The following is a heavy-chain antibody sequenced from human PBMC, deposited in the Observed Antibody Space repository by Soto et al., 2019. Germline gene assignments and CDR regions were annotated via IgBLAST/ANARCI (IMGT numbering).Heavy chain of an antibody. CDR2: INHSGST. CDR1: GGSFSGSY. CDR3: ARGLGLDRGVRAHYGMDV. D-gene: IGHD3-10*01. V-gene: IGHV4-34*01. Sequence: SETLSLTCAVYGGSFSGSYWSWIRQPPGKGLEWIGEINHSGSTNYNPSLKSRVTISVDTSKNQFSLKLTSVTAADTAVYYCARGLGLDRGVRAHYGMDVSGQGATVTVSS. J-gene: IGHJ6*02.